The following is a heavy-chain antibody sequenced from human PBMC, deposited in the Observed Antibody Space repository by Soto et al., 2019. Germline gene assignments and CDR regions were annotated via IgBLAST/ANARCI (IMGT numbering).Heavy chain of an antibody. D-gene: IGHD1-7*01. Sequence: GGSLRISCAASGFTFSSYAMHWVRQDPGKGLEWVAVISYDGSNKYYADSVKGRFTISRDNSKNTLYLQMNSLRAEDTAVYYCARAYNWHYFGYYYGMDVPGQGTTVTVPS. J-gene: IGHJ6*02. V-gene: IGHV3-30-3*01. CDR3: ARAYNWHYFGYYYGMDV. CDR2: ISYDGSNK. CDR1: GFTFSSYA.